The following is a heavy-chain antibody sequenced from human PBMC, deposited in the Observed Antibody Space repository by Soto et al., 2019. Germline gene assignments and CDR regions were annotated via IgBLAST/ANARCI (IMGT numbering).Heavy chain of an antibody. Sequence: PSETRCLSWSVSGGSMSRGRDYLCWIRQAPGRGLEWIGSIYYSGSTYYNPSLKSRVTISVDTSKNQFSLKLSSVTAADTAVYYCARPRAQYYSDSSDDYGMDVWGQGTTVT. J-gene: IGHJ6*02. V-gene: IGHV4-39*01. CDR3: ARPRAQYYSDSSDDYGMDV. CDR1: GGSMSRGRDY. CDR2: IYYSGST. D-gene: IGHD3-22*01.